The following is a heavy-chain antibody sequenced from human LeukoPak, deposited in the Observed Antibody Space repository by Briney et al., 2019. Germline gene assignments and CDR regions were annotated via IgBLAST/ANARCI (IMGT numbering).Heavy chain of an antibody. V-gene: IGHV3-21*01. J-gene: IGHJ3*02. D-gene: IGHD3-3*01. Sequence: GGSLSLSCAASGFTFSSYSMNWVRQAPGKGLEWVSSISSSSSYIYYADSVKGRFTISRDNAKNSLYLQMNSLRAEDTAVYYCARGITTLDAFDIWGQGTMVTVSS. CDR3: ARGITTLDAFDI. CDR2: ISSSSSYI. CDR1: GFTFSSYS.